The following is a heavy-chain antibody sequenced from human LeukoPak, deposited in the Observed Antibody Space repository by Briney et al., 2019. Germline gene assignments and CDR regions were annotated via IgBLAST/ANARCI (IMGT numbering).Heavy chain of an antibody. CDR2: INWNGGST. V-gene: IGHV3-20*04. J-gene: IGHJ4*02. Sequence: GGSLRLSCAASGFTFDDYGMSWVRQAPGKGLEWVSGINWNGGSTGYADSVKSRFTISRDNAKNSLHLQMNSLRAEDTALYYCARDFPHYGEGDYWGQGTLVTVSS. CDR3: ARDFPHYGEGDY. D-gene: IGHD4-17*01. CDR1: GFTFDDYG.